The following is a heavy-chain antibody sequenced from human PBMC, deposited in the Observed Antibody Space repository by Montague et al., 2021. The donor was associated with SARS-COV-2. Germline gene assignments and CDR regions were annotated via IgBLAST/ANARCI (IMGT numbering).Heavy chain of an antibody. V-gene: IGHV4-59*01. CDR1: VGSISNYY. Sequence: SETLSLTCTVSVGSISNYYWTWIRQPPGKGLEWIGYIYDSGSANSNPSLKSRSTISVDTSNNQFSLGLSSVTAADTAVYYCARAYCGGDCDVGPRGQGILVTVSS. J-gene: IGHJ5*02. CDR3: ARAYCGGDCDVGP. D-gene: IGHD2-21*02. CDR2: IYDSGSA.